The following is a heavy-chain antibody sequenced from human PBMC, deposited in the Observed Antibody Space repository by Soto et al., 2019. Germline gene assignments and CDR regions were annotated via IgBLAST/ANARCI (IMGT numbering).Heavy chain of an antibody. D-gene: IGHD6-19*01. CDR3: ARDPKTYSSGWLGWPSYKYCGRDV. J-gene: IGHJ6*02. Sequence: QVQLVESWGGVVQPGRSLRLSCAASGFSFSSYGMHWVRQGPGKGLEWVAVIWRDGSYKDYEDSVKGRFTISRDNSKNQLYLQLNSLRVEDTGVYYCARDPKTYSSGWLGWPSYKYCGRDVWCQGTTVTVSS. CDR2: IWRDGSYK. CDR1: GFSFSSYG. V-gene: IGHV3-33*01.